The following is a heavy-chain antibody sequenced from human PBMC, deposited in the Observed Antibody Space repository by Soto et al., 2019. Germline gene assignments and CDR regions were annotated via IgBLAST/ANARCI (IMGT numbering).Heavy chain of an antibody. Sequence: QLQLQQSGPGLVKPSETLSLTCNVSGGSMRRSSYYWGWIRQPPGKGLEWIGSIYYTGSTHYNPSLKSRVTISVDTSKNQFSRRLSSVTAADTAVYYWARHHVTGNWHHLGDGMDVWGQGTTVTVSS. CDR2: IYYTGST. J-gene: IGHJ6*02. D-gene: IGHD7-27*01. CDR1: GGSMRRSSYY. V-gene: IGHV4-39*01. CDR3: ARHHVTGNWHHLGDGMDV.